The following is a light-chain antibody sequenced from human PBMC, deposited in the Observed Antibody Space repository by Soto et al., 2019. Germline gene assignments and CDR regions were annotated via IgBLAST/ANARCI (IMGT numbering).Light chain of an antibody. CDR2: AAS. J-gene: IGKJ3*01. Sequence: EVVLTQSPGTLSLSPGERATLSCRASQSVANNYLARYQQRPGQAPRLLIYAASSRAAGIPDRFSGSGSGTDFTLTISRLEPEDFGVFFCHHYSRSPIFTFGPGTTVDMK. V-gene: IGKV3-20*01. CDR3: HHYSRSPIFT. CDR1: QSVANNY.